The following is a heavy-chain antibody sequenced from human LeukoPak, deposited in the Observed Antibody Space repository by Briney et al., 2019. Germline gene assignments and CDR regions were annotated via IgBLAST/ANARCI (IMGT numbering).Heavy chain of an antibody. CDR3: AKERARFSYDY. J-gene: IGHJ4*02. CDR2: ISYDGSNK. V-gene: IGHV3-30*18. D-gene: IGHD3-3*01. CDR1: GFTFSSYG. Sequence: GGSLRLSCAASGFTFSSYGMHWVRQAPGKGLEWVAVISYDGSNKYYADSVKGRFTISRDNSKNTLYLQTNSLRAEDTAVYYCAKERARFSYDYWGQGTLVTVSS.